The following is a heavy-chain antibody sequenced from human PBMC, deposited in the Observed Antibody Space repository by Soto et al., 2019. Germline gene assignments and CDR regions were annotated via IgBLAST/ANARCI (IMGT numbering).Heavy chain of an antibody. CDR2: IWYDGSNK. CDR3: ARDHQWLGTYYFDY. D-gene: IGHD6-19*01. J-gene: IGHJ4*02. Sequence: QVQLVESGGGVVQPGRSLRLSCAASGFTFSSYGMHWVRQAPGKGLEWVAVIWYDGSNKYYADSVKGRFTISRDNSKKTLYLQMNSLRAEDTAVYYCARDHQWLGTYYFDYWGQGTLVTVSS. V-gene: IGHV3-33*01. CDR1: GFTFSSYG.